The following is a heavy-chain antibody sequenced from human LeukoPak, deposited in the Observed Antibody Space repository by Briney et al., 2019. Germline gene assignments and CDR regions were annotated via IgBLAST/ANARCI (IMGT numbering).Heavy chain of an antibody. CDR3: ARDPDSSGWYLGYYFDY. V-gene: IGHV1-69*04. CDR1: GGTFSSYA. CDR2: IIPILGIA. J-gene: IGHJ4*02. Sequence: SVKVSCKASGGTFSSYAISWVRQAPGQGLEWMGRIIPILGIANYAQKFQGRVTITADKSTSTAYMELSSLRSEDTAVYYCARDPDSSGWYLGYYFDYWGQGTLVTVST. D-gene: IGHD6-19*01.